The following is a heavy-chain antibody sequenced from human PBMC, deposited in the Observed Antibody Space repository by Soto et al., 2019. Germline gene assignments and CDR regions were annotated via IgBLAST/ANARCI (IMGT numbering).Heavy chain of an antibody. CDR1: GYTFTSYG. CDR2: ISPLKGRT. D-gene: IGHD4-17*01. Sequence: QVQLVQSGPDLKRPGASMTVSCKASGYTFTSYGISWVRQAPGQGLEWMAWISPLKGRTQYSQKAQGRVTLSTDTSSNTAYREMTTLRADDTAVYYCAMDYGDRPEYFEHWGQGTLVTVS. V-gene: IGHV1-18*04. J-gene: IGHJ1*01. CDR3: AMDYGDRPEYFEH.